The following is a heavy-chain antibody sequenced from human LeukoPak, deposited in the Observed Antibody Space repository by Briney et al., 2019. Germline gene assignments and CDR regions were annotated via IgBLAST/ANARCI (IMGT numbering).Heavy chain of an antibody. Sequence: GGSLRLSCVVSGFTFSSYALNWVRQAPGKGLEWVSGSSGSGGITYYADSVKGRFTTSRDNSKNTLYLQMNSLRAEDTAVYYCAKESGALGAPLYDYWGRGILVTASS. CDR1: GFTFSSYA. CDR3: AKESGALGAPLYDY. D-gene: IGHD4/OR15-4a*01. CDR2: SSGSGGIT. J-gene: IGHJ4*02. V-gene: IGHV3-23*01.